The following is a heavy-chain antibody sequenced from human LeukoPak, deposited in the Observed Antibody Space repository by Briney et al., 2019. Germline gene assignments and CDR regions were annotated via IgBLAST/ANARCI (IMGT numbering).Heavy chain of an antibody. V-gene: IGHV4-34*01. CDR1: GGSISSYY. CDR2: INHSGST. CDR3: ARGLRFRMTTVTTPLGY. J-gene: IGHJ4*02. Sequence: PSETLSLTCTVPGGSISSYYWSWIRQPPGKGLEWIGEINHSGSTNYNPSLKSRVTISVDTSKNQFSLKLSSVTAADTAVYYCARGLRFRMTTVTTPLGYWGQGTLVTVSS. D-gene: IGHD4-17*01.